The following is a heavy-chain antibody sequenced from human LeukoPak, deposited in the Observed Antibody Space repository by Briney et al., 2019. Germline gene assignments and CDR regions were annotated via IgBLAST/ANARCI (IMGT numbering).Heavy chain of an antibody. V-gene: IGHV7-4-1*02. CDR3: ARDVAVVVVAAKYYYYYYMDV. D-gene: IGHD2-15*01. CDR1: GGTFSSYA. Sequence: ASVKVSCKASGGTFSSYAISWVRQAPGQGLEWMGWINTNTGNPTYAQGFTGRFVFSLDTSVSTAYLQISSLKAEDTAVYYCARDVAVVVVAAKYYYYYYMDVWGKGTTVTVSS. J-gene: IGHJ6*03. CDR2: INTNTGNP.